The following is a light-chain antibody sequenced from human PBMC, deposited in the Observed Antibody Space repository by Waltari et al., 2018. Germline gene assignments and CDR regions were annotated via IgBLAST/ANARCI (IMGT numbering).Light chain of an antibody. J-gene: IGKJ4*01. CDR3: QQRRSWPLT. CDR2: DTS. Sequence: VLTQSPATLSLSPGETATLACRASQSVHNYLAWYQQKPGQAPRLLIFDTSNRATGIPARFSGSGFGTDFSLTISSLEPEDSAVYYCQQRRSWPLTFGGGTNVEIK. CDR1: QSVHNY. V-gene: IGKV3-11*01.